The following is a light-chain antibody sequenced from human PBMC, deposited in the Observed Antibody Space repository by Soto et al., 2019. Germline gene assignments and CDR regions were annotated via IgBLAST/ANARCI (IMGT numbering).Light chain of an antibody. J-gene: IGKJ1*01. V-gene: IGKV3-15*01. CDR1: QSVSNS. CDR3: QQYNNWPRT. Sequence: ETVMTQSPATLSVSPGERATLSCRASQSVSNSLVWYQQKPGQAPRLLIYGASTRATGVPARFSGSGSGTEFTLTISSLQSEDFAVYYCQQYNNWPRTFGQGTKVEIK. CDR2: GAS.